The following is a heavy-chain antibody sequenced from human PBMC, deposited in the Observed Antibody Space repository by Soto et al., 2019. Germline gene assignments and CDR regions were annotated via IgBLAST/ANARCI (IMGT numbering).Heavy chain of an antibody. CDR3: AKDLYYYGSGSPDY. Sequence: GGSLRLSCAASGFTFSNAWMNWVRQAPGKGLEWVGRIKSKTDGGTTDYAAPVKGRFTISRDDSKNTLYLQMNSLKTEDTAVYYCAKDLYYYGSGSPDYWGQGTLVTVSS. CDR2: IKSKTDGGTT. J-gene: IGHJ4*02. V-gene: IGHV3-15*07. D-gene: IGHD3-10*01. CDR1: GFTFSNAW.